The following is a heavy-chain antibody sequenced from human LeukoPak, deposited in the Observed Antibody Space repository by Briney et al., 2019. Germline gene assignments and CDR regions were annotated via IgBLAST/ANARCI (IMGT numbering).Heavy chain of an antibody. D-gene: IGHD5-24*01. J-gene: IGHJ5*02. V-gene: IGHV3-30*02. CDR1: GFTFSTYG. CDR3: AKDYNILISFYVNWFVP. CDR2: IRNDGGNK. Sequence: GGSLRLSCAASGFTFSTYGMYWVRQAPGKGLEWVSFIRNDGGNKYYADSVKGRFTISRDNSKITLYLQMDSLRVEDTAVYYCAKDYNILISFYVNWFVPWGQGTLVTVSS.